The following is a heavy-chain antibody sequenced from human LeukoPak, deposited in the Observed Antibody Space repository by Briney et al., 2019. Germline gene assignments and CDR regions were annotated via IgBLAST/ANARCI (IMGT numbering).Heavy chain of an antibody. V-gene: IGHV3-7*01. J-gene: IGHJ4*02. CDR2: IKQDGSEK. D-gene: IGHD6-13*01. CDR1: GFTFSSYC. CDR3: ARDKTMWAAADY. Sequence: GGSLRLSCAASGFTFSSYCMSWVRQAPGKGLEWVANIKQDGSEKYYVDSVKGRFTISRDNAKNSLYLQMNSLRAEDTAVYYCARDKTMWAAADYWGQGTLVTVSS.